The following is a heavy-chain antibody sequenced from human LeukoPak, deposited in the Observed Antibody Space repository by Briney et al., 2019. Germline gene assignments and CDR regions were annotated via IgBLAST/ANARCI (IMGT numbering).Heavy chain of an antibody. D-gene: IGHD3-10*01. J-gene: IGHJ4*02. CDR1: GFXFSSYA. CDR2: IGSSSSTI. Sequence: GGSLKLSCAASGFXFSSYAINWVRQAPGKGREWVSLIGSSSSTIYYADTVKGRFTISRDNARNSLYLQMNSLRDEDTALYYCARTYYGSGNSHFDFWGQGTLVTVSS. V-gene: IGHV3-48*02. CDR3: ARTYYGSGNSHFDF.